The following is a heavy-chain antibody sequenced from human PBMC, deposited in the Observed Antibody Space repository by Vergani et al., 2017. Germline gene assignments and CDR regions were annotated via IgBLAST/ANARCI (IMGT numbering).Heavy chain of an antibody. CDR2: VSFRGDTL. V-gene: IGHV3-23*01. D-gene: IGHD3-10*01. J-gene: IGHJ4*02. CDR1: GFTFSACP. Sequence: EVQLLQSGGGVIQPGGSVRLSCAASGFTFSACPMTWVRQAPGKGLEWMGYVSFRGDTLYDPSVKGRMTISLNTSSNQFSLYLTSVTAADTAVYYCARSRIYYGAGSPDYWGQGTLVTVSS. CDR3: ARSRIYYGAGSPDY.